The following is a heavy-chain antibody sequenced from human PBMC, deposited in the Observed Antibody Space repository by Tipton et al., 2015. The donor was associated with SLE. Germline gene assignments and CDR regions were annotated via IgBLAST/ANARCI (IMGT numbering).Heavy chain of an antibody. CDR3: ARLGKVYYDFWSGYPRPSDALDI. Sequence: TLSLTCAVYGGSFSGYHWTWIRQPPGQGLEWIGEIADTGSPNYNPSLKSRVTISLDTSKSQFSLILNSLTAADTAVYYCARLGKVYYDFWSGYPRPSDALDIWGQGTMVTVSS. D-gene: IGHD3-3*01. CDR2: IADTGSP. CDR1: GGSFSGYH. V-gene: IGHV4-34*01. J-gene: IGHJ3*02.